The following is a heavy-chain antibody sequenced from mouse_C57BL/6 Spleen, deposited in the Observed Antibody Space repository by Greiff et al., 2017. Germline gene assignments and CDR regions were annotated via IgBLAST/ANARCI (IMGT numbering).Heavy chain of an antibody. J-gene: IGHJ2*01. V-gene: IGHV1-26*01. Sequence: EVQLQQSGPELVKPGASVKISCKASGYTFTDYYMNWVKQSHGKSLEWIGDINPNNGGTSYNQKFKGKATLTVDKSSSTAYMELRSLTSEDSAVYYCARRWAKFGYWGQGTTLTVSS. D-gene: IGHD4-1*01. CDR2: INPNNGGT. CDR1: GYTFTDYY. CDR3: ARRWAKFGY.